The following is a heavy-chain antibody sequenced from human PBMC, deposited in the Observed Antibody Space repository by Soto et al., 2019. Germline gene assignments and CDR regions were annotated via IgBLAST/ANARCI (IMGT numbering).Heavy chain of an antibody. Sequence: ASVRVSCKASGYTLTELSMHSVRQAPGKGLEWMGGFDPEDGETIYAQKFQGRVTMTEDTSTDTAYMELSSLRSEDTAVYYCAKAKDTAMINWGQGTLVTVS. V-gene: IGHV1-24*01. D-gene: IGHD5-18*01. CDR1: GYTLTELS. CDR2: FDPEDGET. CDR3: AKAKDTAMIN. J-gene: IGHJ4*02.